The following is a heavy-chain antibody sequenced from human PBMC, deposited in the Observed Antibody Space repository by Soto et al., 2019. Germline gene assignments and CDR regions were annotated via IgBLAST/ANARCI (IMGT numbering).Heavy chain of an antibody. V-gene: IGHV3-7*01. CDR2: IKKDGSEK. J-gene: IGHJ4*02. CDR3: ARGLVGSSSGY. Sequence: GSLRPSSAASGXTGSSYCISWVRQAPGKGLEWVANIKKDGSEKYYVDSVKGRFTISIENAKNSLYLKMNSLRADDTAVYYCARGLVGSSSGYWGQGTLGTVS. D-gene: IGHD6-19*01. CDR1: GXTGSSYC.